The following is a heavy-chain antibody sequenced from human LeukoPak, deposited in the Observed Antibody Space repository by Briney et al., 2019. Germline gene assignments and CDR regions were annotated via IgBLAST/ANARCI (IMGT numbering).Heavy chain of an antibody. CDR3: AKVPYSDYGSGRPPFMDA. D-gene: IGHD3-10*01. V-gene: IGHV3-23*01. Sequence: PGGSLRLSYAASGFTFSNYAMSWVRQAPGKGLEWSQLSGSGDSTYYADSVKGRLTISRDNFKNTLHLQMNSLRAEDTALYYCAKVPYSDYGSGRPPFMDAWGQGTTVTVSS. CDR2: SGSGDST. J-gene: IGHJ6*02. CDR1: GFTFSNYA.